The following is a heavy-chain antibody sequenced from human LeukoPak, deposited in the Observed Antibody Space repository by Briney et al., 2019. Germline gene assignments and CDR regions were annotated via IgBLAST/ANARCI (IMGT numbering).Heavy chain of an antibody. CDR3: ARRMIDYGGNRRWFDP. J-gene: IGHJ5*02. CDR2: IYYTGST. V-gene: IGHV4-39*01. D-gene: IGHD4-23*01. Sequence: SETLSLTCTVPGGSIISNSYYWGWIRQPPGKGLEWLGSIYYTGSTYYNASLKSRVTISVDTSKNQFSLKLRSVTAADTAVYYCARRMIDYGGNRRWFDPWGQGTLVTVSS. CDR1: GGSIISNSYY.